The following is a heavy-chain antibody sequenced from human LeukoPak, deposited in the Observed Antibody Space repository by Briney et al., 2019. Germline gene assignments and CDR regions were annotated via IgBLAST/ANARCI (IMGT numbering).Heavy chain of an antibody. Sequence: PGGSLRLSCAASGLTFGSYGMHWVRQAPGKGLEWVAFIRYDGINKYYADSVKGRFTISRDNSKNTLYLQMNSLRAEDTAVYYCAKDSSSWYDLYYFDYWGQGTLVTVSS. V-gene: IGHV3-30*02. D-gene: IGHD6-13*01. CDR2: IRYDGINK. J-gene: IGHJ4*02. CDR3: AKDSSSWYDLYYFDY. CDR1: GLTFGSYG.